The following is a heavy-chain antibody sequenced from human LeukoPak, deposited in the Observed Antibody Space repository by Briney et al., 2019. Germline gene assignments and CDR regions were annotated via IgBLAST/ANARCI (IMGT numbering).Heavy chain of an antibody. D-gene: IGHD3-16*01. CDR3: ARLADYVWGSLDY. CDR1: GFTFSSYE. V-gene: IGHV3-48*03. Sequence: PEGSLRLSCAASGFTFSSYEMNWVRQAPGKGLEWVSYISSSGSTIYYADSVKGRFTISRDNAKNSLYPQMNSLRAEDTAVYYCARLADYVWGSLDYWGQGTLVTVSS. CDR2: ISSSGSTI. J-gene: IGHJ4*02.